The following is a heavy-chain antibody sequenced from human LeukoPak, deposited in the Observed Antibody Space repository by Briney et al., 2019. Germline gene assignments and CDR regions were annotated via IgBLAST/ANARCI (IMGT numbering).Heavy chain of an antibody. CDR1: GGSISSYY. CDR2: IYYSGST. V-gene: IGHV4-59*08. Sequence: SETLSLTCTVSGGSISSYYWSWIRQPPGKGLEWIGYIYYSGSTNYNPSLKSRVTISVDTSKNQFSLKLSSVTAADTAVYYCASGSYSSRPTDYWGQGTLVIVSS. J-gene: IGHJ4*02. D-gene: IGHD6-13*01. CDR3: ASGSYSSRPTDY.